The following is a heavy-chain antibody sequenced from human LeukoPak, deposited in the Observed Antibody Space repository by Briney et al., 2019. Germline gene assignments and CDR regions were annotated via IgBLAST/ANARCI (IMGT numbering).Heavy chain of an antibody. J-gene: IGHJ4*02. CDR1: GGSISGYY. CDR3: ARAAYGSNSALFDY. V-gene: IGHV4-59*01. CDR2: IYHSGST. D-gene: IGHD4-23*01. Sequence: PSETLSLTCTVSGGSISGYYWSWIRQPPGKGLEWVGYIYHSGSTNYNPSLKSRVTISVDTSKNQFSLRLTSVTAADTAVYYCARAAYGSNSALFDYWGQGTLVTVSS.